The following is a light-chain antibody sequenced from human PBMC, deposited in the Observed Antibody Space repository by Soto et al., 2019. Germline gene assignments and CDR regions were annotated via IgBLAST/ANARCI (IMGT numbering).Light chain of an antibody. V-gene: IGKV3-15*01. Sequence: EIVLTQSPATLSVSPGERATLSCRASQSVGNNFAWYQQKPGQAPRLLIFATSTRATGVPARFSGSGSGTEFTLSISSLQSEDFAVYYCQQYGDWPLTFGGGAXV. CDR2: ATS. CDR1: QSVGNN. CDR3: QQYGDWPLT. J-gene: IGKJ4*01.